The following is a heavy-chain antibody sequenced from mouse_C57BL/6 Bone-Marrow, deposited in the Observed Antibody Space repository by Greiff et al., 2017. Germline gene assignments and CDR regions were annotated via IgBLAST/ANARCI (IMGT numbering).Heavy chain of an antibody. V-gene: IGHV10-3*01. J-gene: IGHJ4*01. D-gene: IGHD2-2*01. CDR3: GGERVRESSYDMDY. CDR2: IRSKSSNYAT. Sequence: EVKLVESGGGLVQPKGSLKLSCAASGFTFNTYAMHWVRQAPGKGLEWVARIRSKSSNYATYYADSVKDRFTISRDGSQIMLYLQMNNLKTEDKAMYYGGGERVRESSYDMDYWGQGTSVTVSS. CDR1: GFTFNTYA.